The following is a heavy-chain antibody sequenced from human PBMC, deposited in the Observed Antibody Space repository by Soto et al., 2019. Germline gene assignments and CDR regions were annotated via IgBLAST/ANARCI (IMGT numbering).Heavy chain of an antibody. Sequence: SYYWSWIRQPPGKGLQWIGYIFSSGSTNYNPSLKSRVTISVNTSKNQFSLNLNSVTAADTAVYYCARQRRDFDYWGQGSLVT. V-gene: IGHV4-59*08. CDR1: SYY. CDR3: ARQRRDFDY. J-gene: IGHJ4*02. CDR2: IFSSGST.